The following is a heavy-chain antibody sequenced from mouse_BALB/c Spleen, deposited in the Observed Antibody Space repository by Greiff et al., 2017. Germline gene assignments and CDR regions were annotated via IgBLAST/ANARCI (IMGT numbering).Heavy chain of an antibody. J-gene: IGHJ3*01. V-gene: IGHV3-6*02. Sequence: EVHLVESGPGLVKPSQSLSLTCSVTGYSITSGYYWNWIRQFPGNKLEWMGYISYDGSNNYNPSLKNRISITRDTSKNQFFLKLNSVTTEDTATYYCASGSAWFAYWGQGTLVTVSA. CDR2: ISYDGSN. CDR3: ASGSAWFAY. CDR1: GYSITSGYY.